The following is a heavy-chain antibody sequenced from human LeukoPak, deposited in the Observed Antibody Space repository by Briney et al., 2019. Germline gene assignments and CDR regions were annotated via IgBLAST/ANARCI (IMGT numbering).Heavy chain of an antibody. V-gene: IGHV4-34*01. CDR1: GGSFSGYY. J-gene: IGHJ5*02. CDR2: INHSGST. D-gene: IGHD3-10*01. CDR3: ARLYGSGSYYHHWFDP. Sequence: SETLSLTCAVYGGSFSGYYWSWIRQPPGKGLEWIGEINHSGSTNYNPSLKSRVTISVDTSKNQFSLKLSSVTAADTAVYYCARLYGSGSYYHHWFDPWGQGTLVTVSS.